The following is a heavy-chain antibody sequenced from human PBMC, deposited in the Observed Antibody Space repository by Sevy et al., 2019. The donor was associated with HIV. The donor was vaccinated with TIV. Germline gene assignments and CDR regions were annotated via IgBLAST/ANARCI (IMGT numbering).Heavy chain of an antibody. Sequence: GGSLRLSCAASGFTFSSYSFHWVRQAPGKGLEWVAVISYDGSNKYYGESVKGRVTISRDNSKNTLYLQVNSLRGDDTAVYYCAKRRVQSGLSGGGANYGWDVCGHGTTVTVSS. J-gene: IGHJ6*02. CDR2: ISYDGSNK. CDR3: AKRRVQSGLSGGGANYGWDV. D-gene: IGHD2-15*01. V-gene: IGHV3-30-3*02. CDR1: GFTFSSYS.